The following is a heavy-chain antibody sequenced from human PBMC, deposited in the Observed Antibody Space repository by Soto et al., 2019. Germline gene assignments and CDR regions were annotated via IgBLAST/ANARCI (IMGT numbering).Heavy chain of an antibody. CDR3: TTGYFDWSLLSRGDY. CDR1: GFTFSNAW. D-gene: IGHD3-9*01. Sequence: GGSLRLSCAASGFTFSNAWMSWVRQAPGKGLEWVGRIKSKTDGGTTDYAAPVKGRFTISRDDSKNTLYLQMNSLKTEDTAVYYCTTGYFDWSLLSRGDYWGQGTLVTVSS. V-gene: IGHV3-15*01. CDR2: IKSKTDGGTT. J-gene: IGHJ4*02.